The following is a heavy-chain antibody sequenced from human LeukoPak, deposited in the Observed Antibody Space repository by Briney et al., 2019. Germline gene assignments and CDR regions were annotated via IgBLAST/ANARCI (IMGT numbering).Heavy chain of an antibody. D-gene: IGHD4-17*01. Sequence: SETLSLTCTVSGGSISSYYWSWIRQPPGKGLEWIGYIYYSGSTNYNPSLKSRVTISVDTSKNQFSLKLSSVTAADTAVYYCARLTTVTTDALNYYYGMDVWGQGTTVTVSS. CDR3: ARLTTVTTDALNYYYGMDV. CDR2: IYYSGST. CDR1: GGSISSYY. J-gene: IGHJ6*02. V-gene: IGHV4-59*12.